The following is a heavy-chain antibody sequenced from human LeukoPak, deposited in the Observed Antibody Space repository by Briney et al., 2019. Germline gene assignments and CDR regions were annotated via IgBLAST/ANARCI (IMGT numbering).Heavy chain of an antibody. J-gene: IGHJ4*02. Sequence: PGRSLRLSCAASGFTFSSYGMHWVRQAPGKGLEWVAVIWYDGSNKYYADSVKGRFTISRDNSKNTLYLQMNSLRADDTALYYCARQHGYSSGWPLDYWGQGTLVTVSS. V-gene: IGHV3-33*08. CDR1: GFTFSSYG. CDR3: ARQHGYSSGWPLDY. CDR2: IWYDGSNK. D-gene: IGHD6-19*01.